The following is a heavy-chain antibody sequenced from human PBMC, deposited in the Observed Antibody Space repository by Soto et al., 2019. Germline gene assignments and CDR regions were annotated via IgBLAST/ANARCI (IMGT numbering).Heavy chain of an antibody. CDR1: GYTFTSYY. CDR3: AREKIEGSESHYYYYYMDV. V-gene: IGHV1-46*03. Sequence: ASVKVSCKASGYTFTSYYMHWVRQAPGQGLEWMGIINPSGGSTSYAQKFQGRVTMTRDTSTSTVYMELSSLRSEDTAVYYCAREKIEGSESHYYYYYMDVWGKGTTVTVSS. CDR2: INPSGGST. D-gene: IGHD3-10*01. J-gene: IGHJ6*03.